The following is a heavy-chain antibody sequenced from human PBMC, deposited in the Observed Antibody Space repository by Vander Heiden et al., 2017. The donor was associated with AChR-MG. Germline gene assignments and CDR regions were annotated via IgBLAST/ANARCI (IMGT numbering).Heavy chain of an antibody. CDR2: IIPIFGTA. J-gene: IGHJ6*02. Sequence: QVQLVQSGAEVTKPGSSVKVPCKASGGTFSSYAISWVRQAPGQGLEWMGGIIPIFGTANYAQKFQGRVTITADESTSTAYKELSSLRSEDTAVYYCARDQRRYCSSTSCYILSYYYYGMDVWGQGTTVTVSS. D-gene: IGHD2-2*02. CDR3: ARDQRRYCSSTSCYILSYYYYGMDV. V-gene: IGHV1-69*01. CDR1: GGTFSSYA.